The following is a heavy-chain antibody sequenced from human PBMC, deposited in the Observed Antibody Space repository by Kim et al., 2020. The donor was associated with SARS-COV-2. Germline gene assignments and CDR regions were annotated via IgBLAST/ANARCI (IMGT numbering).Heavy chain of an antibody. J-gene: IGHJ4*02. CDR3: ASVFGITFGGVY. Sequence: GGSLRLSCAASGFTFSSYSMNWVLQAPGKGLEWVSSISSSSSYIYYADSVKGRFTISRDNAKNSLYLQMNSLRAEDTAVYYCASVFGITFGGVYWGQGTLVTVSS. V-gene: IGHV3-21*01. CDR1: GFTFSSYS. CDR2: ISSSSSYI. D-gene: IGHD3-16*01.